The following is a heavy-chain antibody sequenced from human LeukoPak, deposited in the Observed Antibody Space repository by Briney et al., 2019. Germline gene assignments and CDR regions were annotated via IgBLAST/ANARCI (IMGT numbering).Heavy chain of an antibody. J-gene: IGHJ4*02. CDR3: ASLAVAGTLRLDY. CDR1: GGSISSYY. V-gene: IGHV4-59*01. CDR2: IYYSGST. D-gene: IGHD6-19*01. Sequence: SETLSLTCTVSGGSISSYYWSWIRQPPGKGLEWIGYIYYSGSTNYNPSLKSRVTISVDTSKDQFSLKLSSVTAADTAVYYCASLAVAGTLRLDYWGQGTLVTVSS.